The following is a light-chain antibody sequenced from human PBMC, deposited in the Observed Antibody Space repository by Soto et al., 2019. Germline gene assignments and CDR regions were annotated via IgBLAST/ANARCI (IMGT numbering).Light chain of an antibody. CDR2: DVS. CDR1: NSDIGPYNY. V-gene: IGLV2-14*03. J-gene: IGLJ2*01. Sequence: QSVLTQPASVSGSPGQSITISCTGTNSDIGPYNYVSWYQQHPGKAPKLMIYDVSNRPSGVSNRFSGSKSGNTASLTISGLQAEDEADYYCTSYTNTFTLVIFGGGTKLTVL. CDR3: TSYTNTFTLVI.